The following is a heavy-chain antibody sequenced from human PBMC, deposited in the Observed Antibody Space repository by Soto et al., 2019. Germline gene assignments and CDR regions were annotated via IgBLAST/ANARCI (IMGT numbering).Heavy chain of an antibody. J-gene: IGHJ6*03. V-gene: IGHV3-33*01. CDR3: ARAGPAATSYYYYYYMDV. D-gene: IGHD2-2*01. CDR2: IWYDGSNK. Sequence: GGSLRLSCAASGFTFSSYGMHWVRQAPGKGLEWVAVIWYDGSNKYYADSVKGRFTISRDNSKNTLYLQMNSLRAEDTAVYYCARAGPAATSYYYYYYMDVWGKGTTVTVSS. CDR1: GFTFSSYG.